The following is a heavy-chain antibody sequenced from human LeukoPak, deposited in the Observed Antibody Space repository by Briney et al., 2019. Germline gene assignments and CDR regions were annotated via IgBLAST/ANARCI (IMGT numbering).Heavy chain of an antibody. CDR3: ARDTFFHDNSDNYEDAFDS. V-gene: IGHV4-59*01. CDR1: GGSINNYY. Sequence: SETLSLTCTVSGGSINNYYWSWIRQPPGKALEWIGYASHSGGANSSPSLKSRVSISVDTSKNQISLKLSSVTAADTAVYYCARDTFFHDNSDNYEDAFDSWGQGTMVTVSS. CDR2: ASHSGGA. J-gene: IGHJ3*02. D-gene: IGHD3-22*01.